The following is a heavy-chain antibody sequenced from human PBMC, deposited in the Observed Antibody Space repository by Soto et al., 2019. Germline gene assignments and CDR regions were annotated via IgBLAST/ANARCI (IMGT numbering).Heavy chain of an antibody. CDR2: IYYSGST. Sequence: SETLSLTCTVSGSSISSSSYYWGWIRQPPGKGLERIGSIYYSGSTYYNPSLKSRVTISVDTSKNQFSLKLSSVTAADTAVYYSARLHSDSWYWLDPWGQGTVVTVSS. J-gene: IGHJ5*02. D-gene: IGHD6-13*01. V-gene: IGHV4-39*01. CDR1: GSSISSSSYY. CDR3: ARLHSDSWYWLDP.